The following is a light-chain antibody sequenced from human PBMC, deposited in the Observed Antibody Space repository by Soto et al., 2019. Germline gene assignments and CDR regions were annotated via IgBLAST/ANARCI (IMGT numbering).Light chain of an antibody. CDR3: CSYAGSSTPYV. CDR2: EVS. Sequence: QSVLTQPASVSGPPAQSITISGTGTSSDVGSYNLVSWYQQHPGKAPKLMIYEVSKRPSGVSNRFSGSKSGNTASLTISGLQAEDEADYYCCSYAGSSTPYVFGTGTKVTVL. J-gene: IGLJ1*01. CDR1: SSDVGSYNL. V-gene: IGLV2-23*02.